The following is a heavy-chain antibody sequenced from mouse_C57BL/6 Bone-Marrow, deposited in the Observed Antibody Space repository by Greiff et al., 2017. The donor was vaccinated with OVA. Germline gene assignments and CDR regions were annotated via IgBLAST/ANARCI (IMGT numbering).Heavy chain of an antibody. Sequence: QVQLQQSGTELVKPGASVKLSCKASGYTFTSYWMHWVKQRPGQGLEWIGNINPSNGGTNYNEKFKSKATLTVDKSSSTAYMQLSSLTSEDSAVYYCAREEGVVADFDYWGQGTTLTVSS. D-gene: IGHD1-1*01. CDR2: INPSNGGT. CDR3: AREEGVVADFDY. J-gene: IGHJ2*01. CDR1: GYTFTSYW. V-gene: IGHV1-53*01.